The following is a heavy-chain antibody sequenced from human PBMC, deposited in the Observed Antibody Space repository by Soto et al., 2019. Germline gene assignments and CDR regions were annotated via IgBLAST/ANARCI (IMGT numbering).Heavy chain of an antibody. Sequence: SETLSLTCTVSGGSISSYYWSWIRQPPGKGLEWIGYIYYSGSTNYNPSLKSRVTISVDTSKNQFSLKLSSVTAADTAVYYCAAADRSKDYIWGSYRPGHWFDSWGQGTLVTVSS. J-gene: IGHJ5*01. V-gene: IGHV4-59*08. CDR3: AAADRSKDYIWGSYRPGHWFDS. CDR1: GGSISSYY. CDR2: IYYSGST. D-gene: IGHD3-16*02.